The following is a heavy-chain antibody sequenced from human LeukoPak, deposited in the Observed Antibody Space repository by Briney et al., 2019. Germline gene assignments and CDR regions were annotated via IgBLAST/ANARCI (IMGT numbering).Heavy chain of an antibody. CDR1: GFSFSSYT. Sequence: PGGSLRLSCVASGFSFSSYTMSWVRQAPGKGLEWVAKMKEDGSDIYYVDSVKGRFTICRDNAKNSLCLQMSSLRVEDTAVYYCARGGARYLDKWGQGTLVTVSS. CDR3: ARGGARYLDK. CDR2: MKEDGSDI. D-gene: IGHD3-9*01. J-gene: IGHJ4*02. V-gene: IGHV3-7*01.